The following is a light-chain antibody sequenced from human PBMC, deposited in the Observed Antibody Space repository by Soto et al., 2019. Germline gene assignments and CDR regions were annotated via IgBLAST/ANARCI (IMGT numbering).Light chain of an antibody. V-gene: IGKV1-17*01. CDR3: QQYNNWPPYT. CDR1: HDIGND. CDR2: TAS. J-gene: IGKJ2*01. Sequence: DIQMTQSPSSLSASIGDIVTITCRASHDIGNDLGWFQQKPGKAPKRLIYTASSLQSGVPSRFSGSGSGTEFTLTISSLQSEDFAVYYCQQYNNWPPYTFGQGTKLEIK.